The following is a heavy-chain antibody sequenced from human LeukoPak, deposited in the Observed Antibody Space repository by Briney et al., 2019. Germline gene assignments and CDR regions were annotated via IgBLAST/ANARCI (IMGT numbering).Heavy chain of an antibody. Sequence: GGSLRLSCAASGFTFSDYYMSWIRRAPGKGLEWVSYISSSGSTIYYADSVKGRFTISRDNAKNSVYLQMNSLRAEDTAVYYCARLGYDSSGEPYIDYWGQGTLVTVSS. CDR2: ISSSGSTI. CDR1: GFTFSDYY. J-gene: IGHJ4*02. D-gene: IGHD3-22*01. CDR3: ARLGYDSSGEPYIDY. V-gene: IGHV3-11*01.